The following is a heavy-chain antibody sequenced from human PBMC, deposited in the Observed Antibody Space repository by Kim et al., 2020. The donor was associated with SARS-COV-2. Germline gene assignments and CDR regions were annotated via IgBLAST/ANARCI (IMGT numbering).Heavy chain of an antibody. J-gene: IGHJ1*01. CDR3: TRAPL. Sequence: GGSLRLSCAASGFSFSACWMYWVRQAPGKGPEWVARIYYDGTTTLYADSVKGRFTISRDNSKNTLYLQMTGLRADDTGVYYCTRAPLWGQGNLDTVFS. CDR2: IYYDGTTT. CDR1: GFSFSACW. V-gene: IGHV3-74*01.